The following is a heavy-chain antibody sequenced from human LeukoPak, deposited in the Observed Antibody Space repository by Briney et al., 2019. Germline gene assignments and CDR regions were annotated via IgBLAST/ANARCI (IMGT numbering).Heavy chain of an antibody. CDR1: GFTFSNAW. CDR3: TTENYYGSGSYYRSWFDP. CDR2: IKSKTDGGTT. V-gene: IGHV3-15*01. Sequence: GSLRLSCAASGFTFSNAWMSWVRQAPGKGLEWVGRIKSKTDGGTTDYAAPVKGRFTISRDDSKNTLYLQMNSLKTEDTAVYYCTTENYYGSGSYYRSWFDPWGQGTLVTVSS. J-gene: IGHJ5*02. D-gene: IGHD3-10*01.